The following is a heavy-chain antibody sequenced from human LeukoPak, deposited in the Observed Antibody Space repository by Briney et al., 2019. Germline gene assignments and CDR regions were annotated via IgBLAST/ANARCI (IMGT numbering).Heavy chain of an antibody. Sequence: QTGGSLRLSCAASGFTFSSYAMYWVRQAPGRGLEWVSAIPGSGDSTYYADSVKGRFAISRDNSNNMLYLQMNSLRAEDTAVYYCAKRATMSGAISYFDYWGQGTLVTVSS. CDR2: IPGSGDST. D-gene: IGHD5-12*01. V-gene: IGHV3-23*01. CDR1: GFTFSSYA. J-gene: IGHJ4*02. CDR3: AKRATMSGAISYFDY.